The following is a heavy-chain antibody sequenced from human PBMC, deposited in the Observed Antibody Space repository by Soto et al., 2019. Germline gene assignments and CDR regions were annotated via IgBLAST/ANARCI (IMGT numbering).Heavy chain of an antibody. V-gene: IGHV1-2*04. D-gene: IGHD2-15*01. CDR3: ARGYCSGGSCYSLGY. CDR1: GYTFTGYY. CDR2: INPNSGGT. J-gene: IGHJ4*02. Sequence: QVQLVQSGAEVKKPGASVKVSCKASGYTFTGYYMHWVRQAPGQGLEWRGWINPNSGGTNYAQKFQGWVTMTRDTSISTAYMELSRLRSDDTAVYYCARGYCSGGSCYSLGYWGQGTLVTVSS.